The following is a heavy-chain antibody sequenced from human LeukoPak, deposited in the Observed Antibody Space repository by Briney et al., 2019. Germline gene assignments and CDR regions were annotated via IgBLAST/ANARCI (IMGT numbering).Heavy chain of an antibody. J-gene: IGHJ4*02. Sequence: GGSLRLSCAASGFTFTSYGMHWVRQAPGKGLEWVAFIRYDGSNKYYADSVKGRFTISRDNSKNTLYLQMNSLRAEDTAVYYCEKCGGYSSSLPTWGQGTLVTVSS. D-gene: IGHD6-13*01. V-gene: IGHV3-30*02. CDR2: IRYDGSNK. CDR1: GFTFTSYG. CDR3: EKCGGYSSSLPT.